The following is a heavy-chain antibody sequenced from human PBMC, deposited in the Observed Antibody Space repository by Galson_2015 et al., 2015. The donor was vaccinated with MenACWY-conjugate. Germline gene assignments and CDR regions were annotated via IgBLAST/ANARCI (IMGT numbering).Heavy chain of an antibody. CDR1: GAPITNYY. CDR2: IYYSGST. Sequence: ETLSLTCTVSGAPITNYYWHWIRQPPGKGLEWIGSIYYSGSTYYNPSLKSRVTISVDTSTNQFSLKVNSVTAADTAVYYCAREGYSYGLAIDTFDFWDQGTLVTVSS. V-gene: IGHV4-59*05. J-gene: IGHJ4*02. D-gene: IGHD5-18*01. CDR3: AREGYSYGLAIDTFDF.